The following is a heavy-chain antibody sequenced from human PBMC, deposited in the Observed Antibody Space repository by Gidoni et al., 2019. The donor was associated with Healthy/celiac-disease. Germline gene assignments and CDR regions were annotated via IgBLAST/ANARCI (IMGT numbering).Heavy chain of an antibody. CDR2: IIPIFGTA. Sequence: QVQLVQSGAEVKKPGSSVKVSCQASGGTFSSSAISWVRQAPGQGLEWMGGIIPIFGTANYAQKFQGRVTITADESTSTAYMELSSLRSEDTAVYYCARDPLRRVTTVTTQYYYYYYGMDVWGQGTTVTVSS. CDR3: ARDPLRRVTTVTTQYYYYYYGMDV. CDR1: GGTFSSSA. V-gene: IGHV1-69*01. D-gene: IGHD4-4*01. J-gene: IGHJ6*02.